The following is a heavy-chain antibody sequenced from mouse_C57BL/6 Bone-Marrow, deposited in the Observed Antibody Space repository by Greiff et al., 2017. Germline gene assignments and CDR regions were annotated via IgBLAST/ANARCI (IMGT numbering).Heavy chain of an antibody. CDR3: RNHYYVSSYDLYFDV. CDR1: GYTFTDYY. D-gene: IGHD1-1*01. Sequence: VQLQQSGPELVKPGASVTISCKASGYTFTDYYINWVKQGPGQGLEWIGWIFPGRGSTYYTETLKGKVTLSVDKSSSTAYMLLSSLTSEDSAGYFCRNHYYVSSYDLYFDVWGTGTTVTVAS. V-gene: IGHV1-75*01. J-gene: IGHJ1*03. CDR2: IFPGRGST.